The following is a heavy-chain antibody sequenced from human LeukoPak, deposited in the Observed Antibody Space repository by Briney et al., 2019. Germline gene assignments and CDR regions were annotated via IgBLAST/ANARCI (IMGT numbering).Heavy chain of an antibody. V-gene: IGHV3-7*01. CDR1: GFTFSSYW. CDR2: IKQDGSEK. Sequence: PGGSLRLSCAASGFTFSSYWMSWVRQAPGKGLEWVANIKQDGSEKYYVDSAKGRFTISRDNAKNSLYLQMNSLRAEDTAVYYRARGWAQLLFYGNWFDPWGQGTLVTVSS. J-gene: IGHJ5*02. D-gene: IGHD2-2*01. CDR3: ARGWAQLLFYGNWFDP.